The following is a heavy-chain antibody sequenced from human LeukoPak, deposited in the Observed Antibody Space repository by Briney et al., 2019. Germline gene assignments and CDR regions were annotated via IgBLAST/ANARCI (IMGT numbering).Heavy chain of an antibody. V-gene: IGHV4-34*01. D-gene: IGHD3-22*01. CDR3: ARRSDSSGYPLFDY. J-gene: IGHJ4*02. Sequence: SETLSLTCAVYGGSFSGYYWSWIRQPPGKGLEWIGEINHSGSTNYNPSLKSRVTISVDTSKNQFPLKLSSVTAADTAVYYCARRSDSSGYPLFDYWGQGTLVTVSS. CDR2: INHSGST. CDR1: GGSFSGYY.